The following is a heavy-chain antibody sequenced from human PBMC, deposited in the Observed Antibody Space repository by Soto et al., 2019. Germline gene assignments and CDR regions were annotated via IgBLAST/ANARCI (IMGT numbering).Heavy chain of an antibody. Sequence: PSETLSLTCTVSGGSISSYYWSWIRQPPGKGLEWIGYIYYSGSTNYNPSLKSRVTISVDTSKNQFSLKLSSVTAADTAVYYCARYQRIAAAGYRWLDPWGQGTLVTVSS. D-gene: IGHD6-13*01. CDR1: GGSISSYY. CDR3: ARYQRIAAAGYRWLDP. V-gene: IGHV4-59*01. J-gene: IGHJ5*02. CDR2: IYYSGST.